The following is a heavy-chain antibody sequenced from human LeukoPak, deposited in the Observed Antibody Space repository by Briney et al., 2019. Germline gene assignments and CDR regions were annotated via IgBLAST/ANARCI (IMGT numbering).Heavy chain of an antibody. V-gene: IGHV3-66*01. J-gene: IGHJ6*02. CDR3: AEAYGDWDYYYGMDV. D-gene: IGHD4-17*01. CDR1: GFTVSSNY. CDR2: IYSGGST. Sequence: PGGSLRLSCAASGFTVSSNYMSWVRQAPGKGLEWVSVIYSGGSTYYADSVKGRFTISRDNSKNTLYLQMNSLRAEDTAVYYCAEAYGDWDYYYGMDVWGQGTTVIVSS.